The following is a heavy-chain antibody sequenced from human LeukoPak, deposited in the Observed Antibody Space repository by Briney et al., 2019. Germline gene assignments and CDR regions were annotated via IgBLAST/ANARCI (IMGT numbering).Heavy chain of an antibody. CDR3: ARDRGAAAGSWYFDL. V-gene: IGHV1-18*01. CDR1: GYTFTSYG. J-gene: IGHJ2*01. Sequence: ASVKVSCKASGYTFTSYGISWVRQAPGQGLEWMGWISACNGNTNYAQKLQGRVTMTTDTSTSTAYMELRSLRSDDTAVYYCARDRGAAAGSWYFDLWGRGTLVTVSS. D-gene: IGHD6-13*01. CDR2: ISACNGNT.